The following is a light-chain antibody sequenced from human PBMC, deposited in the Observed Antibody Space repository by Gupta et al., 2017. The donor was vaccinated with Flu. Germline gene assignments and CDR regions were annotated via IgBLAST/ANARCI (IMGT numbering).Light chain of an antibody. Sequence: EVVLTQSPGTLSLSLGETATLSCRASPSIDSKYLAWYQQKRGRAPRLLIFGASSRATDIPDRFNGSGSGTDFTLTIDRLEPEDFAVYYCQDDGNSLYTFGQGTKMEI. CDR1: PSIDSKY. J-gene: IGKJ2*01. CDR2: GAS. V-gene: IGKV3-20*01. CDR3: QDDGNSLYT.